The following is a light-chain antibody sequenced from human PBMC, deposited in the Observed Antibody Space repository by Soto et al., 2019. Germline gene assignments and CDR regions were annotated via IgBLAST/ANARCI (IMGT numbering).Light chain of an antibody. CDR1: SSDVGSYNY. J-gene: IGLJ1*01. CDR3: SSYTTSETRV. CDR2: DVS. Sequence: QSVLTQPASVSGSPGQSITISCTGTSSDVGSYNYVSWYQHHPGKVPKLMIYDVSSRPSGVSNRFSGSKSGNTASLTISGLQTDDEADYYCSSYTTSETRVFGTGTKVTV. V-gene: IGLV2-14*03.